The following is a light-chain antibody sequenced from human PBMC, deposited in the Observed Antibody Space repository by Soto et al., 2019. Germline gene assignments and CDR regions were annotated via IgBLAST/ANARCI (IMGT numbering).Light chain of an antibody. J-gene: IGKJ4*01. Sequence: LVMTQSPATLSVAQGGRATFSCRASQGISKKVAWYQHKPGQAPRLLISAVSTGATGVPARFSGSGSCTEFTLTINSLQSEDCATYYCQQYHTWPVTFGGGTKVDIK. V-gene: IGKV3-15*01. CDR3: QQYHTWPVT. CDR2: AVS. CDR1: QGISKK.